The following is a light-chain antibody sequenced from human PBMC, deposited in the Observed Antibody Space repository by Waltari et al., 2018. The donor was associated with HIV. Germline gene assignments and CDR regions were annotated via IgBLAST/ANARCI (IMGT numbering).Light chain of an antibody. CDR3: NSYAGSNNVV. Sequence: QSALTQPPSASGSPGQSVTLSCTGTSSDVGGYNSVSWYQRHPGKAPKLMIYEVSKRPSGVPDRFSGSKSGNTASLTVSGLQAEDEADYYCNSYAGSNNVVFGGGTKVTVL. V-gene: IGLV2-8*01. CDR2: EVS. J-gene: IGLJ2*01. CDR1: SSDVGGYNS.